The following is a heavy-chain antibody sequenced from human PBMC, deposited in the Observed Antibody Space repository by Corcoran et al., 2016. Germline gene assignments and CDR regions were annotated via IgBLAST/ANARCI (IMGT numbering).Heavy chain of an antibody. CDR2: INPSGGST. V-gene: IGHV1-46*01. Sequence: QVQLVQSGAEVKKPGASVKVSCKASGYTFTSYYMHWVRQAPGQGLEWMGIINPSGGSTSYAQKFQGRVTMTRDTSTSTVYMELSSLRSEDTAVYYCARAAKERYSGSYGGAAYWGQGTLVTVSS. D-gene: IGHD1-26*01. J-gene: IGHJ4*02. CDR1: GYTFTSYY. CDR3: ARAAKERYSGSYGGAAY.